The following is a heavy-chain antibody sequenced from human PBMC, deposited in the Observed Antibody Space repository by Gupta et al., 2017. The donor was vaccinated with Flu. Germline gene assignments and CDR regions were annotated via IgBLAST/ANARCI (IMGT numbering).Heavy chain of an antibody. CDR3: AXLXYDTADXFYYRPSLGSLDL. Sequence: HQKPGKGLEWVGIIYPFDSYIRHGPSFRAQVTISADNSISTAYLHWTSLTASDTAIYYCAXLXYDTADXFYYRPSLGSLDLWGQWTLVTVSS. D-gene: IGHD3-16*01. J-gene: IGHJ4*03. V-gene: IGHV5-51*07. CDR2: IYPFDSYI.